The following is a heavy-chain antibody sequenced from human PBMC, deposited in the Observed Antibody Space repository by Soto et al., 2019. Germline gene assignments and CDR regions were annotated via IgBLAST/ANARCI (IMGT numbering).Heavy chain of an antibody. J-gene: IGHJ5*02. CDR1: GYTFTSYA. V-gene: IGHV1-3*01. Sequence: ASVKVSCKASGYTFTSYAMHWVRQAPGQRLEWMGWINAGNGNTKYSQKFQGRVTITRDTSASTAYMELSSLRSEDTAVYYCARDSPTITMVRGVIETPWFDPWGQGTLVTVSS. D-gene: IGHD3-10*01. CDR2: INAGNGNT. CDR3: ARDSPTITMVRGVIETPWFDP.